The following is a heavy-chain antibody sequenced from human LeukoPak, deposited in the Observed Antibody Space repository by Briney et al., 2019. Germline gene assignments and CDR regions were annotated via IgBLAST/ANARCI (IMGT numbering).Heavy chain of an antibody. V-gene: IGHV3-30*02. Sequence: GGSLRLSCAASGFTFSSYGMHWVRQAPGKGLEWVAFIRYDGSNKYYADSVKGRFTISRDNSKNTLYLQMNSLRAEDTAVYYCAKDFGRVVTMVRGVIDYYMDVWGKGTTVTVSS. CDR1: GFTFSSYG. D-gene: IGHD3-10*01. CDR2: IRYDGSNK. CDR3: AKDFGRVVTMVRGVIDYYMDV. J-gene: IGHJ6*03.